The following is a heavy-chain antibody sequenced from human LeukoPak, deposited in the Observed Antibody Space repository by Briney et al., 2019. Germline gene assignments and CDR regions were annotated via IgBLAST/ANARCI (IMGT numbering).Heavy chain of an antibody. V-gene: IGHV5-51*01. CDR3: ARPAYYDFWSGYYAVY. Sequence: GESLKISCKGSGYSFTSYWIGWVRQMPGKGLEWMGIIYPGDSDTRHSPSFQGQVTISADKSISTAYLQWSSLKASDTAMYYCARPAYYDFWSGYYAVYWGQGTLVTVSS. D-gene: IGHD3-3*01. CDR2: IYPGDSDT. J-gene: IGHJ4*02. CDR1: GYSFTSYW.